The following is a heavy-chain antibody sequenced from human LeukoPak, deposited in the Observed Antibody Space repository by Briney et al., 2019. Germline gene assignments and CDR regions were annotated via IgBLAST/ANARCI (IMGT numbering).Heavy chain of an antibody. Sequence: GGSLRLSCAASGFTVSSNYMSWVRQAPEKGLEWVSYISSSSSPLYYADSVKGRFTISRENAKNSLYLQMNSLRAGDTAVYYCARDRGGGHMDVWGKGTTVTISS. V-gene: IGHV3-48*01. CDR2: ISSSSSPL. D-gene: IGHD2-15*01. CDR1: GFTVSSNY. CDR3: ARDRGGGHMDV. J-gene: IGHJ6*03.